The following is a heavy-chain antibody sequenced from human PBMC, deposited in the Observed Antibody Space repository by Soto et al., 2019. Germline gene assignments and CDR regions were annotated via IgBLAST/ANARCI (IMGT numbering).Heavy chain of an antibody. CDR3: ARGRGRGYCSSSNCEHEMDY. D-gene: IGHD2-2*01. CDR2: ISSSGSVI. J-gene: IGHJ4*02. V-gene: IGHV3-11*01. Sequence: QVQLVESGGGLVKPGGSLRLSCTASGFTFSDYYMTWIRQAPGKGLEWISYISSSGSVIYYADSVKGRFTISRDNAKNSLYLQMNNLRDEDTAVYYCARGRGRGYCSSSNCEHEMDYWGPGTQVTVSS. CDR1: GFTFSDYY.